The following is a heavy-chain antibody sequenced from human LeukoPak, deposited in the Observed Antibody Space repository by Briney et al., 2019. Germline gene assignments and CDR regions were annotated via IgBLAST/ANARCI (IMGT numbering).Heavy chain of an antibody. J-gene: IGHJ6*03. V-gene: IGHV7-4-1*02. CDR3: ARGPSNGLLWFGGNRGYMDV. CDR1: GYTFTTYG. CDR2: INTNTGNP. D-gene: IGHD3-10*01. Sequence: ASVKVSCKASGYTFTTYGMNWVRQAPGQGLECMGWINTNTGNPTYAQGFTGRFVFSLDTSVSTAYLQISSLKAEDTAVYYCARGPSNGLLWFGGNRGYMDVWGKGTTVTVSS.